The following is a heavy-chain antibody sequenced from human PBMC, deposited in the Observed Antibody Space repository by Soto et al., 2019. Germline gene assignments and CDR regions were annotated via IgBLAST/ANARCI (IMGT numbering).Heavy chain of an antibody. V-gene: IGHV4-59*01. CDR3: ARGGYCSRTSCYDPEEGYWFDP. J-gene: IGHJ5*02. D-gene: IGHD2-2*01. CDR2: IYYSGST. CDR1: GGSISSYY. Sequence: SETLSLTCTVSGGSISSYYWSWIRQPPGKGLEWIGYIYYSGSTNYNPSLKSRVTISVDTSKNQFSLKLSSVTAADTAVYYCARGGYCSRTSCYDPEEGYWFDPWGQGTLVTVSS.